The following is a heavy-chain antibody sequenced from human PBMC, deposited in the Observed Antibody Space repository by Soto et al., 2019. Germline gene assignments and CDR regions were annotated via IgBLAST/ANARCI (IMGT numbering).Heavy chain of an antibody. V-gene: IGHV4-59*01. CDR2: IYYSGST. J-gene: IGHJ5*02. Sequence: PSETLSLTCTVSGGSISSYYWSWIRQPPGKGLEWIGYIYYSGSTNYNPSLKSRVTISVDTSKNQFSLKLSSVTAADTAVYYCARDQPPMHEGYYYGSGGFDPWGQGTLVTVSS. CDR3: ARDQPPMHEGYYYGSGGFDP. CDR1: GGSISSYY. D-gene: IGHD3-10*01.